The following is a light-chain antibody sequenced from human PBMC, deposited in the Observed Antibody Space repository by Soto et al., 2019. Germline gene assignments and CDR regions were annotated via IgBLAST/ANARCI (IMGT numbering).Light chain of an antibody. J-gene: IGKJ5*01. CDR2: KAS. CDR1: QSISTW. V-gene: IGKV1-5*03. CDR3: QQYNDSFPYT. Sequence: DIQLTQSPSTLSASVGDRVTITCRASQSISTWLAWYQQKPGTVTKLLIYKASTLQSGVPSRFSGSRSGTEFTLTVSSLQPDDFAAYYCQQYNDSFPYTFGQGTRLEIK.